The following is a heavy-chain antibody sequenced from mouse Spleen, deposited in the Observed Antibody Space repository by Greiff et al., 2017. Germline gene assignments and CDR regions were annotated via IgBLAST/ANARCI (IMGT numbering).Heavy chain of an antibody. CDR2: IDPSDSYT. CDR1: GYTFTSYW. D-gene: IGHD4-1*01. Sequence: QVQLQQPGAELVMPGASVKLSCKASGYTFTSYWMHWVKQRPGQGLEWIGEIDPSDSYTNYNQKFKGKATLTVDKSSSTAYMQLSSLTSEDSAVYYCARWTGTNWYFDVWGAGTTVTVSS. CDR3: ARWTGTNWYFDV. J-gene: IGHJ1*01. V-gene: IGHV1-69*01.